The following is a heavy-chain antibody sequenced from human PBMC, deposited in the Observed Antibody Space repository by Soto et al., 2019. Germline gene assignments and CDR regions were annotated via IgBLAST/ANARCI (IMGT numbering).Heavy chain of an antibody. Sequence: ASVKVSCKASGYTFTYRYLHWVRQAPGQALEWMGWITPFNGNTNYAQKFQDRVTITRDRSMSTTYMELSSLRSEDTAMYYCVWSGYYIRGIKGYWGKGTLVPVSS. D-gene: IGHD3-3*01. CDR3: VWSGYYIRGIKGY. CDR1: GYTFTYRY. CDR2: ITPFNGNT. V-gene: IGHV1-45*02. J-gene: IGHJ4*02.